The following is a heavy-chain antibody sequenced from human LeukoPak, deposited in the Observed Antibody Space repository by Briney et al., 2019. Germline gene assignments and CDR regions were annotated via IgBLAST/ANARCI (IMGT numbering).Heavy chain of an antibody. J-gene: IGHJ4*02. D-gene: IGHD3-22*01. CDR1: GFTYSNYA. CDR3: AKLRSGGYYCESFVY. Sequence: GGSLRLSYAASGFTYSNYAMSWVRPAAGKGLEWVSTISGRDGNTYYADSVKGRVTISRDNSKNTLYPQMNSLRAEDTAVYYCAKLRSGGYYCESFVYWGEGTLVTVSS. CDR2: ISGRDGNT. V-gene: IGHV3-23*01.